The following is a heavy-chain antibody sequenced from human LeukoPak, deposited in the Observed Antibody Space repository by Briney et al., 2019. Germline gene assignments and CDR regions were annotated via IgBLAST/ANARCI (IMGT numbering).Heavy chain of an antibody. CDR2: INHSGST. CDR3: ARRDYSNGIFDY. D-gene: IGHD4-11*01. CDR1: GGSFSGYY. V-gene: IGHV4-34*01. Sequence: KTSETLSLTCAVYGGSFSGYYWSWIRQPPGRGLEWIGEINHSGSTNYNPSLKSRVTISVDTSKNQLSLKLSSVTAADTAVYYCARRDYSNGIFDYWGQGTLVTVSS. J-gene: IGHJ4*02.